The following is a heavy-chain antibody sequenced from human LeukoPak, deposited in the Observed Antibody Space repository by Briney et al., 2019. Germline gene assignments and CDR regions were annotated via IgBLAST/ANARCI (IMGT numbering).Heavy chain of an antibody. CDR2: IYYSGNT. J-gene: IGHJ4*02. CDR1: GGSISSSSYY. V-gene: IGHV4-39*01. D-gene: IGHD2-15*01. Sequence: SETLSLTCAVSGGSISSSSYYWGWIRQPPGKGLEWIGSIYYSGNTYYNPSLKSRVTTSVDTSKNQFSLKMSSVTAADTAVYYCARHCSGGSCYSGLDYWGQGTLVTVSS. CDR3: ARHCSGGSCYSGLDY.